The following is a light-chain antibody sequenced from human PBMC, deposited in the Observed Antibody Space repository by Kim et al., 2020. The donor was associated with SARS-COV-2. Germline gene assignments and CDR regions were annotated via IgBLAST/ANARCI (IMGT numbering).Light chain of an antibody. Sequence: PGARATLTGRASPSFSGNYLAWYQQKPGQAPRLLIYGASSRATGIPDRFSGSGSGTDFTLTITRLEPEDFAVYYCQQYSSSPATFGQGTKVDIK. V-gene: IGKV3-20*01. CDR2: GAS. J-gene: IGKJ1*01. CDR3: QQYSSSPAT. CDR1: PSFSGNY.